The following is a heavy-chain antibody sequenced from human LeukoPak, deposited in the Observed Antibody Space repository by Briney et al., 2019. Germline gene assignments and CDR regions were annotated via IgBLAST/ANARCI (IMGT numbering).Heavy chain of an antibody. V-gene: IGHV1-69*13. J-gene: IGHJ4*02. CDR3: AGILAPGYSSGWPDY. CDR1: GGTFSSYA. Sequence: GASVKVSCKASGGTFSSYAISWVQQAPGQGLEWMGGIIPIFGTANYAQKFQGRVTITADESTGTAYMELSSLRSEDTAVYYCAGILAPGYSSGWPDYWGQGTLVTVSS. CDR2: IIPIFGTA. D-gene: IGHD6-19*01.